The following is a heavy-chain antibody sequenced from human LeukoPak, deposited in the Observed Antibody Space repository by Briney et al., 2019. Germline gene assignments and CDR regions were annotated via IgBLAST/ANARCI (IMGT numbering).Heavy chain of an antibody. CDR1: GFTFTAAW. V-gene: IGHV3-15*04. D-gene: IGHD3-16*01. CDR3: TLDDVGLAPDY. Sequence: PGGSLRLSCAASGFTFTAAWMRWVRQAPGKGLEWVCRIESKSDGGTTYYAAPVKGRFTISRDDLKNTLYLQMNSLKTEDTAVYFCTLDDVGLAPDYWGQGTLVTVSS. CDR2: IESKSDGGTT. J-gene: IGHJ4*02.